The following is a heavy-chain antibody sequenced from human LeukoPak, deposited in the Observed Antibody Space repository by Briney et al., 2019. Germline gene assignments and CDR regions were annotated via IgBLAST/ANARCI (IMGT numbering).Heavy chain of an antibody. CDR2: ISHSGST. J-gene: IGHJ4*02. V-gene: IGHV4-39*07. D-gene: IGHD5-18*01. CDR3: ARVGGYSYGNYYFNY. CDR1: GGSISSSNYY. Sequence: SETLSLTCTVSGGSISSSNYYWGWIRQPPGKGLDWIGSISHSGSTYYNPSLRSRVTISIDTSKNQFSLRLNSVTATDTAVYYCARVGGYSYGNYYFNYWGQGTLVTVSS.